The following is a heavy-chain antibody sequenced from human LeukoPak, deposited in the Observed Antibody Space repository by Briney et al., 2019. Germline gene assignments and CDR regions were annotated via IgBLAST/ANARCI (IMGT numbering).Heavy chain of an antibody. D-gene: IGHD2-2*02. J-gene: IGHJ5*02. Sequence: SETLSLTCAVSGYSISSGYYWGWIRQPPGKGLEWIGSIYHSGSTYYNPSLKSRVTISVDTSQNQFSLKLSSVTAADTAVYYCARRLGYCSSTSCYREGNWFDPWGQGTLVTVSS. CDR2: IYHSGST. CDR1: GYSISSGYY. V-gene: IGHV4-38-2*01. CDR3: ARRLGYCSSTSCYREGNWFDP.